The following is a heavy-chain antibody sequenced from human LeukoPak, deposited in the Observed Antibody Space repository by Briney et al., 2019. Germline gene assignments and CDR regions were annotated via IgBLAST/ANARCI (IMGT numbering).Heavy chain of an antibody. CDR3: ARVWGVAARALAWIDY. D-gene: IGHD6-6*01. Sequence: SETLSLTCTVSGYSISSGYYWGWIRQPPGKGLEWIGSIYHSGSTYYNPSLKSRVTISVDTSKNQFPLKLSSVTAADTAVYYCARVWGVAARALAWIDYWGQGTLVTVSS. V-gene: IGHV4-38-2*02. CDR1: GYSISSGYY. CDR2: IYHSGST. J-gene: IGHJ4*02.